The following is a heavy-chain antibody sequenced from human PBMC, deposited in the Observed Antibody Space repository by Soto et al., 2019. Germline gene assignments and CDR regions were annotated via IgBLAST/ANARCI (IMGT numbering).Heavy chain of an antibody. CDR3: ARRGLDY. V-gene: IGHV1-18*01. CDR1: GYTFTNYG. J-gene: IGHJ4*02. CDR2: INNYNGIT. Sequence: QVQLVQSGAEVKNPGASVKVSCKASGYTFTNYGISWVRQAPGQGLEWMGWINNYNGITTYGQKFQGRVTMTTNTSTSTAYMELRSLRSDDTAVYYCARRGLDYWGQGTLVTVSS.